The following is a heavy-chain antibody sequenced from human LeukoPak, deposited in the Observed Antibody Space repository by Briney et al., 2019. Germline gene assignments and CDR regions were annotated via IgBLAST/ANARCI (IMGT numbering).Heavy chain of an antibody. D-gene: IGHD5-18*01. CDR1: GGSISSSHYY. V-gene: IGHV4-39*01. Sequence: KTSETLSLTCTVSGGSISSSHYYWGWIRQPPGKGLEWVGSVYYSGSTYYNPSLKSRITISVDTSKNQFSLELSSVTAADTAVYYCARGDTAMAKPNFDYWGQGTLVTVSP. CDR3: ARGDTAMAKPNFDY. CDR2: VYYSGST. J-gene: IGHJ4*02.